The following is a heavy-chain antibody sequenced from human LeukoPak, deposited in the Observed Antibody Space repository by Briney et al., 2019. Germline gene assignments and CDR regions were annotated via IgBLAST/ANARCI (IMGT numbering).Heavy chain of an antibody. D-gene: IGHD3-22*01. Sequence: PSEALSLTCTVSGGSISSSSYYWGWIRQPPGKGLEWIGSIYYSGSTYYNPSLKSRVTISVDTSKNQFSLKLSSVTAADTAVYYCARDSSGYPPLGYWGQGTLVTVSS. V-gene: IGHV4-39*01. CDR3: ARDSSGYPPLGY. CDR1: GGSISSSSYY. CDR2: IYYSGST. J-gene: IGHJ4*02.